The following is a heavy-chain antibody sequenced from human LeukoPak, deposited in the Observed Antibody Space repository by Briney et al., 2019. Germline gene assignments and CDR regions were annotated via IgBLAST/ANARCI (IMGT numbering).Heavy chain of an antibody. D-gene: IGHD2-2*01. J-gene: IGHJ4*02. CDR1: GFTFSSYS. V-gene: IGHV3-48*01. Sequence: GGSLRLSCAASGFTFSSYSMNWVRQAPGKGLEWVSYISSSSSTIYYADSVKGRFTIPRDNAKNSLYLQMNSLRAEDTAVYYCARPLWAGPAAIGYWGQGTLVTVSS. CDR2: ISSSSSTI. CDR3: ARPLWAGPAAIGY.